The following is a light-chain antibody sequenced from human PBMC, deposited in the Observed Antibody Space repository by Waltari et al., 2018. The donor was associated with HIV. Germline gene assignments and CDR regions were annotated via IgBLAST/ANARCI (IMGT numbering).Light chain of an antibody. CDR2: EGT. Sequence: QSAMTHHPPASGSPGQADSISCTGNSGAAGEDNYVSCYQQHPGKAPKLTIYEGTKRPSGVPDRFSCSKSGNTATLTVAGLQAEDEADYYCSSYAGSNNLLFGGGTKLTVL. V-gene: IGLV2-8*01. CDR3: SSYAGSNNLL. J-gene: IGLJ2*01. CDR1: SGAAGEDNY.